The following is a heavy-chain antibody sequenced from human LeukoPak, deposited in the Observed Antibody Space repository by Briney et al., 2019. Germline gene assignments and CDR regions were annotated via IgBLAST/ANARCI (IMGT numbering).Heavy chain of an antibody. D-gene: IGHD2-15*01. J-gene: IGHJ5*02. CDR3: ARLSYSYCSGGSCYSNWFDP. CDR2: IYHSGST. V-gene: IGHV4-4*02. CDR1: GGSISSSNW. Sequence: PSGTLSLTCAVSGGSISSSNWWSWVRQPPGKGLEWIGEIYHSGSTNYNPSLKSRVTISVDKSKNQFSLKLSSVTAADTAVYYCARLSYSYCSGGSCYSNWFDPWGQGTLVTVSS.